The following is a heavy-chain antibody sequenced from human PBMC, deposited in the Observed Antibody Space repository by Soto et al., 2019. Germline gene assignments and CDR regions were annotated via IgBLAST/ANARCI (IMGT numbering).Heavy chain of an antibody. CDR1: GFTFSSYA. CDR3: ARDLVGSMIVVVPGGFDP. D-gene: IGHD3-22*01. CDR2: ISYDGSNK. V-gene: IGHV3-30-3*01. J-gene: IGHJ5*02. Sequence: QVQLVESGGGVVQPGRSLRLSCAASGFTFSSYAMHWVRQAPGKGLEWVAVISYDGSNKYYADSVKGRFTISRDNSKNTLYLQMTSLRAEDTAVYYCARDLVGSMIVVVPGGFDPWGQGTLVTVSS.